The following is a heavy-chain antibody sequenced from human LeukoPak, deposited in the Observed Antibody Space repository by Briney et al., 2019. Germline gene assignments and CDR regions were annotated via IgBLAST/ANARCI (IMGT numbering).Heavy chain of an antibody. CDR2: IYYSGST. CDR3: ARPLDYYERGWFDP. Sequence: PSETLSLTCTVSGGSISSSSYYWGWIRQPPGKGLEWIGSIYYSGSTYYNPSLKSRVPISVDTSKNQFSLKLSSVTAADTAAYYCARPLDYYERGWFDPWGQGTLVTVSS. CDR1: GGSISSSSYY. D-gene: IGHD3-22*01. V-gene: IGHV4-39*01. J-gene: IGHJ5*02.